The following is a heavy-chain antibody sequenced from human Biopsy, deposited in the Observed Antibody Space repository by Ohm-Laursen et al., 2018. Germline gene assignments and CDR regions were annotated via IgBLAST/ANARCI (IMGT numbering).Heavy chain of an antibody. V-gene: IGHV4-61*01. D-gene: IGHD2/OR15-2a*01. J-gene: IGHJ4*02. CDR1: GYSIIPSGPEN. CDR2: IYSGGNT. Sequence: SDTLSLTCTLSGYSIIPSGPENWSWIRQPPGQGLQYIGFIYSGGNTNYNPSLRSRVTMSVGTSKNQFSLRLNSVTAADTAVYYCARGMRTTGWPYFDYWGQGILVTVSS. CDR3: ARGMRTTGWPYFDY.